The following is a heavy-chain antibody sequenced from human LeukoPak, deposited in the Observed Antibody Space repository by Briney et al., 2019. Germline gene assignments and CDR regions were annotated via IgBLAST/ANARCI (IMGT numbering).Heavy chain of an antibody. CDR1: GYTLTELS. V-gene: IGHV1-24*01. CDR3: ATGRRQLVTNFDY. Sequence: ASVTVSCTVSGYTLTELSMHWVRQAPGKGLEWMGGFDPEDGETIYAQKFQGRVTMTEDTSTDTAYMELSSLRSEDTAVYYCATGRRQLVTNFDYWGQGTLVTVSS. CDR2: FDPEDGET. D-gene: IGHD1-1*01. J-gene: IGHJ4*02.